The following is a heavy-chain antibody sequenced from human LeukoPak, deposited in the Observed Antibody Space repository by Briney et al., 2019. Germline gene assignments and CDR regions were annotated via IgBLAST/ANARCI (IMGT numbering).Heavy chain of an antibody. CDR3: AREASDAFDI. V-gene: IGHV3-30*02. CDR1: GFTFSSYN. J-gene: IGHJ3*02. CDR2: IWYDGSNK. Sequence: GGSLRLSCAADGFTFSSYNMHWLRQAPGKGLEWVALIWYDGSNKNYADSVKGRFTISRDNSKNTLFLEMNSLRAEDTAVYYCAREASDAFDILGQGTMVTVSS.